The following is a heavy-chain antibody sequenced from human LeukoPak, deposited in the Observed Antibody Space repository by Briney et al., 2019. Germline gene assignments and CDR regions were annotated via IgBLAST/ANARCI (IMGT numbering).Heavy chain of an antibody. D-gene: IGHD5-12*01. CDR1: GFTFRNYL. CDR2: ISGSGDIT. Sequence: GGSLRLSCAASGFTFRNYLMNWVRQAPGKGLEWVSSISGSGDITYYADSVKGRFTMSRDNSKNTLYLQMNSLRAEDTAVYYCAQGDSGYENYYYYYYMGVWGKGTTVTVSS. J-gene: IGHJ6*03. CDR3: AQGDSGYENYYYYYYMGV. V-gene: IGHV3-23*01.